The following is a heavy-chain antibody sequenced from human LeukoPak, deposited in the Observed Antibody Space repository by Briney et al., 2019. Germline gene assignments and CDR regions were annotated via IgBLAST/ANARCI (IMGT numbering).Heavy chain of an antibody. V-gene: IGHV4-39*07. J-gene: IGHJ2*01. D-gene: IGHD3-3*01. Sequence: SETLSLTCTVSGGSISSSSYYWGWIRQPPGKGLEWIGSIYYSGSTYYNPSLKSRVTISVDTSKNQFSLKLSSVTAADTAVYYCARGRFLEWLSDWYFDLWGRGTLVTVSS. CDR1: GGSISSSSYY. CDR2: IYYSGST. CDR3: ARGRFLEWLSDWYFDL.